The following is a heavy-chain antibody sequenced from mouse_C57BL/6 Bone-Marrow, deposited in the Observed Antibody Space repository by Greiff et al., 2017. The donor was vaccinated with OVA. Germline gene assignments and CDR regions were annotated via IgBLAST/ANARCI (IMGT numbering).Heavy chain of an antibody. D-gene: IGHD2-1*01. J-gene: IGHJ1*03. CDR1: GYTFTSYW. Sequence: VQLQQPGAELVMPGASVKLSCKASGYTFTSYWMHWVKQRPGQGLEWIGEIDPSDSYTNYNQKFKGKSTLTVDKSSSTAYMQLSSLTSEDSAVYYCASGWGNYPWYFDARGTGTTVTVSS. CDR3: ASGWGNYPWYFDA. CDR2: IDPSDSYT. V-gene: IGHV1-69*01.